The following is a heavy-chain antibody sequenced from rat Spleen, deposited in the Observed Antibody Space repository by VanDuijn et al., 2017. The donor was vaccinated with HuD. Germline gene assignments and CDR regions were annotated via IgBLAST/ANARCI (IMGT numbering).Heavy chain of an antibody. CDR3: AAHDGYNYDWYFDF. CDR1: GFTFSDYA. Sequence: EVQLVASDGGLVQPGRSLKLSCAASGFTFSDYAMAWVRQAPKKGLEWVATIIYDGSSTYYRDSVKGRFTISRDNAKSTLYLQMDSLRSEDTATDYCAAHDGYNYDWYFDFWGPGTMVTVSS. V-gene: IGHV5-17*01. J-gene: IGHJ1*01. CDR2: IIYDGSST. D-gene: IGHD1-12*03.